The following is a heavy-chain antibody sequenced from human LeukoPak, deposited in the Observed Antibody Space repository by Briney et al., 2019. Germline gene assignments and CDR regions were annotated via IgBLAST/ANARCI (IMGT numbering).Heavy chain of an antibody. J-gene: IGHJ5*02. Sequence: GGSLRLSCAASGFTFSSYGMIWVRQAPGKGLEWVSGISGSGGSTYVADSVKGRFTVSRDNSKNTLYLQMNSLRSDDTAVYYCARDRWPTMIVVRGGFDPWGQGTLVTVSS. CDR2: ISGSGGST. CDR1: GFTFSSYG. V-gene: IGHV3-23*01. D-gene: IGHD3-22*01. CDR3: ARDRWPTMIVVRGGFDP.